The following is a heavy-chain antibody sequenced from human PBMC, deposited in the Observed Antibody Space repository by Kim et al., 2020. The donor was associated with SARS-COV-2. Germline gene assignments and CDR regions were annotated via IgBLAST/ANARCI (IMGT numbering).Heavy chain of an antibody. D-gene: IGHD4-17*01. CDR1: GFTFDDYA. Sequence: GGSLRLSCAASGFTFDDYAMHWVRQAPGKGLEWVSGISWNSGSIAYADSVKGRFTISRDNAKNFLYLQMNSLRVEDTALYYCAKGLESPTNGMDVWGQGTTVTVSS. V-gene: IGHV3-9*01. CDR3: AKGLESPTNGMDV. CDR2: ISWNSGSI. J-gene: IGHJ6*02.